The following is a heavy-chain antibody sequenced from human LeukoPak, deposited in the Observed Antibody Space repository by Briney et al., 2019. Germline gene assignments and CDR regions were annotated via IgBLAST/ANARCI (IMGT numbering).Heavy chain of an antibody. CDR1: GFTFSYSW. J-gene: IGHJ4*02. CDR3: ARDHYDYVWGSYRYTGDYYFDY. Sequence: GGSLRLSCAASGFTFSYSWMSWVRQAPGKGLEWVANIKQDGSEKYYVDSVKGRFTISRDNAKNSLYLQMNSLRAEDTAVYYCARDHYDYVWGSYRYTGDYYFDYWGQGTLVTVSS. CDR2: IKQDGSEK. D-gene: IGHD3-16*02. V-gene: IGHV3-7*01.